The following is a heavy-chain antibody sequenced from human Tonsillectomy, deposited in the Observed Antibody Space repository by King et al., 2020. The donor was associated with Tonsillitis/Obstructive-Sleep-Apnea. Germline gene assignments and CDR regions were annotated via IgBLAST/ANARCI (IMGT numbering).Heavy chain of an antibody. Sequence: VQLVESGGGVVQPGRSLRLSCAASGFTFSSYAMHWVRQAPGKGLEWVAVISYDGSNKYYADSVKGRFTISRDNSKNTLYLQMNSLTAEDTAVYYCARRGEFWSGYEEGAFDIWGQGTMVTVSS. CDR2: ISYDGSNK. CDR1: GFTFSSYA. D-gene: IGHD3-3*01. V-gene: IGHV3-30*01. CDR3: ARRGEFWSGYEEGAFDI. J-gene: IGHJ3*02.